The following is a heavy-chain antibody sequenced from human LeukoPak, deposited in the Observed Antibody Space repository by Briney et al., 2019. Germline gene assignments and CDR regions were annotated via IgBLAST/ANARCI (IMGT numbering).Heavy chain of an antibody. Sequence: PSETLSLTCVVSGDSVSNFHWNWLRQVPAKGRAWIARLSYSGKAVYILSVASRVTISHVPSKHQDFTLTPKYVTAADRAVYYCSEGYFETVDHWGQGILVTVSS. CDR1: GDSVSNFH. CDR3: SEGYFETVDH. D-gene: IGHD2/OR15-2a*01. J-gene: IGHJ4*02. CDR2: LSYSGKA. V-gene: IGHV4-59*02.